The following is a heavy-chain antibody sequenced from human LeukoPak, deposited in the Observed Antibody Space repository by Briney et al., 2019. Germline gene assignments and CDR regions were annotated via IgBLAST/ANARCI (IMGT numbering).Heavy chain of an antibody. CDR3: ARAVGARLITDY. D-gene: IGHD1-26*01. J-gene: IGHJ4*02. CDR2: INYKGGPT. CDR1: GFTLRSFS. Sequence: SGGSLRLSCAASGFTLRSFSMHWVRQSSGRGLEYVSAINYKGGPTYYADSVKGRFTISRDNSKNTLYLQMASLRDEDTAVYYCARAVGARLITDYWGQGTLVTVSS. V-gene: IGHV3-64*02.